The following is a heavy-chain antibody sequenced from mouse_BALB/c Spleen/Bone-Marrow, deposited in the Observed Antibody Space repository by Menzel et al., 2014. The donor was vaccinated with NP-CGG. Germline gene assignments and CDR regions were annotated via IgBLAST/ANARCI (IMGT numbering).Heavy chain of an antibody. CDR3: TRSGNAMDY. CDR2: IYPGISDT. J-gene: IGHJ4*01. V-gene: IGHV1-5*01. CDR1: GYTFTSYW. D-gene: IGHD1-1*02. Sequence: VTLKESGTVLARPGASVKMSCKASGYTFTSYWMHWVKQRPGQGLEWIGAIYPGISDTSYNQKFKGKAKLTAVTSTSTAYMELGSLTNEDSAVYYCTRSGNAMDYWGQGTSVTVSS.